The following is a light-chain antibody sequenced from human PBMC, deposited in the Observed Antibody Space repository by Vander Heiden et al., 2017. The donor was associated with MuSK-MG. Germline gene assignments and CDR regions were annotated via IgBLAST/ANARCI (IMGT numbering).Light chain of an antibody. Sequence: HTSVPQEPSFSLPPGGPVTPTCGFRSGSVSNNYYPSWYQQTPGQAPRTLMYNTDIRSFGVPDRFSGSILGNKAALTITGAQTVDESDYYCALNMGGGVWVFGGGTRLTVV. CDR3: ALNMGGGVWV. V-gene: IGLV8-61*01. CDR1: SGSVSNNYY. J-gene: IGLJ3*02. CDR2: NTD.